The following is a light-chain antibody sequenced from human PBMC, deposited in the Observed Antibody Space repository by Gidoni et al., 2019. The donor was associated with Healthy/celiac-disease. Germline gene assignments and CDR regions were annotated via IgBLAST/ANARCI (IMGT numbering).Light chain of an antibody. CDR2: AAS. CDR1: KGIRND. J-gene: IGKJ3*01. Sequence: AIQMTQYPSSLSASVGDRVTITCRASKGIRNDLGWYQQKPGKAPKLLIYAASSLQSGVPSRFSGSGSGTDFTLTISSLQPEDFATYYCLQDYNYPFTFGPGTKVDIK. CDR3: LQDYNYPFT. V-gene: IGKV1-6*01.